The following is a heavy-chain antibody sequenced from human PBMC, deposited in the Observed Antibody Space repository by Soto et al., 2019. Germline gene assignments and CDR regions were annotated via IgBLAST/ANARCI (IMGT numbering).Heavy chain of an antibody. D-gene: IGHD6-13*01. CDR2: IIPIFGTA. CDR1: GGTFSSYA. Sequence: SVKVSWKASGGTFSSYAISRVRQAPGRGLEWMGGIIPIFGTANYAQKFQGRVTITADESTSTAYMELSSLRSEDTAVYYCARDKRGGIAAAGTRSSYYGMDVWGQGTTVTVSS. CDR3: ARDKRGGIAAAGTRSSYYGMDV. J-gene: IGHJ6*02. V-gene: IGHV1-69*13.